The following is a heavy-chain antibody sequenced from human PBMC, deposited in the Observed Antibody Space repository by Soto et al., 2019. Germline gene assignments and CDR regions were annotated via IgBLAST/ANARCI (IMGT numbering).Heavy chain of an antibody. CDR1: GGTFSSYT. V-gene: IGHV1-69*02. CDR2: IIPILGIA. Sequence: SVKVSCKASGGTFSSYTISWVRQAPGQGLEWMGRIIPILGIANYAQKFQGRVTITADKSTSTAYMELSSLRSEDTSVYYCATRRRAGXXXYXLDYWGQGTLVTXSS. J-gene: IGHJ4*02. D-gene: IGHD5-12*01. CDR3: ATRRRAGXXXYXLDY.